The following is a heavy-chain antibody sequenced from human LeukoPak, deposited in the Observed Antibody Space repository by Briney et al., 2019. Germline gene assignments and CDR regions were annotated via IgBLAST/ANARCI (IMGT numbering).Heavy chain of an antibody. Sequence: SETLSLTCTVSGGSISSSSYYWGWIRQPPGKGLEWIGSIYYSGSTYYNPSLKSRVTISVDTSKNQFSLKLSSVTAADTAVYCCARYPPPDYYYMDVWGKGTTVTVSS. CDR1: GGSISSSSYY. CDR2: IYYSGST. CDR3: ARYPPPDYYYMDV. V-gene: IGHV4-39*01. J-gene: IGHJ6*03.